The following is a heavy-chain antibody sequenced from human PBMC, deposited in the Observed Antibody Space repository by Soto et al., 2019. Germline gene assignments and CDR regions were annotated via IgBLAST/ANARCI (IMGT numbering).Heavy chain of an antibody. Sequence: LRLSCAASGFTFNNFWMHWVRQVPGTGLVWVSLINNDGTSTDYADSVEGRFTISRDNAKNTLYLQMNSLRAEDTAAYYCARASNPSLYDSSGYYYVTAFDIWGQGTVVTVSS. V-gene: IGHV3-74*01. CDR2: INNDGTST. D-gene: IGHD3-22*01. CDR3: ARASNPSLYDSSGYYYVTAFDI. J-gene: IGHJ3*02. CDR1: GFTFNNFW.